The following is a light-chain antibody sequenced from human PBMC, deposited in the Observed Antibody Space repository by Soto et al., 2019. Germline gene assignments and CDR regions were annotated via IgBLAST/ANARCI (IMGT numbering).Light chain of an antibody. Sequence: SALAQPASVSGSTGQSVTISCTGTSSDVGAYNSVSWYQQHPDKAPQLMIYKGTQRPSGVSNRFSGSTSGNAASLTISGLQAGDEADYFCCSSAPESTYVFGTGTKVTVL. V-gene: IGLV2-23*01. CDR3: CSSAPESTYV. J-gene: IGLJ1*01. CDR2: KGT. CDR1: SSDVGAYNS.